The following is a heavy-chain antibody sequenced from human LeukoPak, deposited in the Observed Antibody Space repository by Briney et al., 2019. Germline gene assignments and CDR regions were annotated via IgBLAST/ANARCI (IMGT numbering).Heavy chain of an antibody. Sequence: GGSLRLSCAASGFTFSSYSMNWVRQAPGKGLEGVSSISSSSSYIYYADSVKGRFTISRDNAKNSMYLQMNSLRAEDTAVYYCARDLDGSGSYRPGYWGQGTLVTVSS. CDR2: ISSSSSYI. J-gene: IGHJ4*02. CDR3: ARDLDGSGSYRPGY. D-gene: IGHD3-10*01. V-gene: IGHV3-21*01. CDR1: GFTFSSYS.